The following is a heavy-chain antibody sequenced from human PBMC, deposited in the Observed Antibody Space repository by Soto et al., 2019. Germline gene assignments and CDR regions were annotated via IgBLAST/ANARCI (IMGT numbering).Heavy chain of an antibody. Sequence: QMQLVQSGAEVKKTGSSVKVSCKASGYTFPQHYLHWVRQAPGQALEWMGWITPFNGDVNYAQKFQERVTITRDRSLNTAYMEMSSLKSEDTAMYYCATGGAGPAPFTWELPDHWDQGTLVTVSS. J-gene: IGHJ4*02. CDR3: ATGGAGPAPFTWELPDH. D-gene: IGHD1-26*01. CDR2: ITPFNGDV. V-gene: IGHV1-45*02. CDR1: GYTFPQHY.